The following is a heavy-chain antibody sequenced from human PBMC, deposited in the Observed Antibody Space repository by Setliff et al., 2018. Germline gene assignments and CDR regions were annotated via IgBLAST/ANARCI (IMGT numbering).Heavy chain of an antibody. V-gene: IGHV3-64*02. CDR2: ISSDGSRT. J-gene: IGHJ4*02. CDR1: GLTFSSSA. Sequence: LRLSCAASGLTFSSSAMHWVRQAPGKELDYVSAISSDGSRTYYGDSVKGRFTISRDNSKNSLYLQMGSLRAEDMAVYYCAKGKGPQPRPSLDYWGQGTLVTVSS. CDR3: AKGKGPQPRPSLDY.